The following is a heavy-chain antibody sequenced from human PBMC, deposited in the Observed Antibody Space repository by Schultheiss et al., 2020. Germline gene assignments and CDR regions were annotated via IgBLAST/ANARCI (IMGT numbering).Heavy chain of an antibody. CDR3: AKMITMVPGYYFDY. CDR2: ISSSSSTI. D-gene: IGHD3-10*01. J-gene: IGHJ4*02. CDR1: GFTFSSYS. V-gene: IGHV3-48*04. Sequence: GGSLRLSCAASGFTFSSYSMNWVRQAPGKGLEWVSYISSSSSTIYYADSVKGRFTISRDNAKNSLYLQMNSLRAEDTAVYYCAKMITMVPGYYFDYWGQGTLVTVSS.